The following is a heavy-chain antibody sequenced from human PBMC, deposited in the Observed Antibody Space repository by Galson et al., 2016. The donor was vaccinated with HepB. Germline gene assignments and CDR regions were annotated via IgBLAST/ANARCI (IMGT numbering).Heavy chain of an antibody. CDR1: GFTFRSYD. Sequence: SLRLSCAASGFTFRSYDMSWVRQAPGKGLEWVSGTNYSGSNTYYADSVKGRFTISRDNSKNTLYLQMNSLRVEDSAVYYCAKGKRYSDSGSYYVDYWGQGTLVTVSS. CDR2: TNYSGSNT. J-gene: IGHJ4*02. V-gene: IGHV3-23*01. CDR3: AKGKRYSDSGSYYVDY. D-gene: IGHD3-10*01.